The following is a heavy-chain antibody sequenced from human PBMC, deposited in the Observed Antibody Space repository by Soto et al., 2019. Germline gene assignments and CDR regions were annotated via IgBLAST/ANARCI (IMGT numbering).Heavy chain of an antibody. Sequence: EVQLVESGGCLVQPGGSLRLSCAASGFPFSSFEMNWVRQAPGKGLEWVSYISSSGSTIYYADSVKGRFTISRDNAKNALYLQMNRLRGEDTSVYYCASQPAVWPYNWFDPWGQGTLVTVSS. J-gene: IGHJ5*02. D-gene: IGHD2-2*01. CDR3: ASQPAVWPYNWFDP. CDR1: GFPFSSFE. V-gene: IGHV3-48*03. CDR2: ISSSGSTI.